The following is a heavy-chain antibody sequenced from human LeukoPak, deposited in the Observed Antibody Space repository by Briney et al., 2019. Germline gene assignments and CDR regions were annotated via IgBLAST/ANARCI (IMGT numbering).Heavy chain of an antibody. J-gene: IGHJ3*02. CDR1: GGTFSSYA. Sequence: SVKVSCKASGGTFSSYAISWVRQAPGQGLEWMGGIIPIFGTENYAQKFQGRVTITTDESTSTAYMELSSLRSEDTAVYYCARAYYYDSSGYAFDIWGQGTVVTVSS. CDR2: IIPIFGTE. D-gene: IGHD3-22*01. V-gene: IGHV1-69*05. CDR3: ARAYYYDSSGYAFDI.